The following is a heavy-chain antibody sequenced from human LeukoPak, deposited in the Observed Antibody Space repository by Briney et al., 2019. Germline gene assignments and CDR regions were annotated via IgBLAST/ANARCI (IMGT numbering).Heavy chain of an antibody. CDR3: AAYYDFWSGYYPFDY. Sequence: ASVKVSCKAAGYTFTGYYMHWVRQAPGQRLEWMGWINPNSGGTNYAQKFQGRVTMTRDTSISTAYMELSRLRSDDTAVYYCAAYYDFWSGYYPFDYWGQGTLVTVSS. J-gene: IGHJ4*02. D-gene: IGHD3-3*01. CDR1: GYTFTGYY. CDR2: INPNSGGT. V-gene: IGHV1-2*02.